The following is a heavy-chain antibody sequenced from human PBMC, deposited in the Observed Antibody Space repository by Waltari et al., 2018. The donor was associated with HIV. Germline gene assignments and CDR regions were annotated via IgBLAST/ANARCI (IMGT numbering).Heavy chain of an antibody. CDR3: AKDQASQISRFFEWSPQNPLYQGFLDS. Sequence: GGAVMQTGASLPLFCAAPGFACATGGMTWVLQGPGRGSDRVSSISSDGKFADYSDSVVGRFTISRDDINKTLFLNMTELRSDDSATYYCAKDQASQISRFFEWSPQNPLYQGFLDSWGRGVQVIVAS. V-gene: IGHV3-23*05. D-gene: IGHD3-3*01. CDR1: GFACATGG. CDR2: ISSDGKFA. J-gene: IGHJ4*02.